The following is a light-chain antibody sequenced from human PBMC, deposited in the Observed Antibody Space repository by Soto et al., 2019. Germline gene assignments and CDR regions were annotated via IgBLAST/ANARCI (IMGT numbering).Light chain of an antibody. CDR1: SSDVGGYKY. Sequence: QSALTQPASVSWSPGQSITISCTGTSSDVGGYKYVSWYQLHPGTAPKLVIYDVTNRPSGVSNRFSGSKSGNTASLTISGLQAEDEADYFCSSYTSTSTLFGTGTKVTVL. CDR3: SSYTSTSTL. CDR2: DVT. V-gene: IGLV2-14*01. J-gene: IGLJ1*01.